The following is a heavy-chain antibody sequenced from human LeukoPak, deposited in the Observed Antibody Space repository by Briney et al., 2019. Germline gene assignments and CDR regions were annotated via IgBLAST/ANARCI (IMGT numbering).Heavy chain of an antibody. Sequence: SVKVSCKASGGTFSSYAISWVRQAPGQGLEWMGGIIPIFGTANYAQKFQGRVTITADESTSTAYMELSSLRSEDTAVYYCARAGRSVGYCSGGSCYIRGMDVWGKGTTVTISS. J-gene: IGHJ6*03. V-gene: IGHV1-69*13. D-gene: IGHD2-15*01. CDR1: GGTFSSYA. CDR3: ARAGRSVGYCSGGSCYIRGMDV. CDR2: IIPIFGTA.